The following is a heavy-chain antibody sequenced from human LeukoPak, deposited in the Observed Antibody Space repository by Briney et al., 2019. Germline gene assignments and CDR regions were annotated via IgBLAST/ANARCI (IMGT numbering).Heavy chain of an antibody. CDR3: AREDSGWYVDY. Sequence: ASVKVPCKASGYTFSDYYMHWVRQAPGQGLEWMGWINPNSGGTNYAQKFEGRVTMTRDTSITTAYMELSRLTSDDAAVYYCAREDSGWYVDYWGQGTLVTVSS. D-gene: IGHD6-19*01. J-gene: IGHJ4*02. CDR1: GYTFSDYY. V-gene: IGHV1-2*02. CDR2: INPNSGGT.